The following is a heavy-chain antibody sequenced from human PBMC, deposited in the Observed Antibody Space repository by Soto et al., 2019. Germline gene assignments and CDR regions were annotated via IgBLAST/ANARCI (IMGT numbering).Heavy chain of an antibody. CDR1: GFSVSSNY. J-gene: IGHJ6*03. CDR3: ARLRGDAWGGYYYMDV. Sequence: EVHLVDSGGGLVQPGGSLRLSCAASGFSVSSNYMSWVRQAPGKGLEWVSLIYTGGSIYYADSVEGRFTISRDNSKNTLYLQMNSLRDEDTAVYYCARLRGDAWGGYYYMDVWGNGTTVTVSS. CDR2: IYTGGSI. D-gene: IGHD3-16*01. V-gene: IGHV3-53*04.